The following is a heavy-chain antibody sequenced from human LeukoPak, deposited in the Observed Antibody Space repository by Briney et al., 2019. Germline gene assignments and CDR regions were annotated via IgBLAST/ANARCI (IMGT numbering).Heavy chain of an antibody. CDR2: INHSGST. Sequence: SETLSLTCAVYGGSFNGYYWSWIRQSPGKGLEWIGEINHSGSTNYNPSLKSRVTISVDTSKNQFSLKLSSVTAADTAVYYCASGPPATSHFDYWGQGTLVTVSS. D-gene: IGHD4-17*01. J-gene: IGHJ4*02. CDR3: ASGPPATSHFDY. V-gene: IGHV4-34*01. CDR1: GGSFNGYY.